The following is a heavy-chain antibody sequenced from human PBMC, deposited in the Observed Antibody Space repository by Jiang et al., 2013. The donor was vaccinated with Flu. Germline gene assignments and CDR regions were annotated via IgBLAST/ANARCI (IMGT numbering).Heavy chain of an antibody. J-gene: IGHJ4*02. CDR3: ARVGWEQGRLDY. CDR1: GFTFSSYE. Sequence: GLVQPGGSLRLSCAASGFTFSSYEMNWVRQAPGKGLEWVSYISSSGSTIYYADSVKGRFTISRDNAKNSLYLQMNSLRAEDTAVYYCARVGWEQGRLDYWGQGTLVTVSS. CDR2: ISSSGSTI. D-gene: IGHD1-26*01. V-gene: IGHV3-48*03.